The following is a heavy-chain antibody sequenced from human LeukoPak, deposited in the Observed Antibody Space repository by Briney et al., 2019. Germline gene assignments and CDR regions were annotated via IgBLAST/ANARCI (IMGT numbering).Heavy chain of an antibody. J-gene: IGHJ2*01. D-gene: IGHD3-16*01. V-gene: IGHV4-59*01. CDR1: GGSISSYY. Sequence: SETLSLTCTVSGGSISSYYWSWIRQPPGKGLEWIGYIYYSGSTNYNPSLKSRVTISVDTSKNQFSLKLSSVTAVDTAVYYCARDLTGPSNWYFDLWGRGTLVTVSS. CDR3: ARDLTGPSNWYFDL. CDR2: IYYSGST.